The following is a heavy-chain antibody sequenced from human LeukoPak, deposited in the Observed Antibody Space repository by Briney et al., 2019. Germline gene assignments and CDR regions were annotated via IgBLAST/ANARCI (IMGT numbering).Heavy chain of an antibody. CDR2: INPNSGGT. Sequence: ASVKVSRKVSGYTLTELSMHWVRQAPGQGLEWMGWINPNSGGTNYAQKFQGRVTMTRDTSISTAYMELSRLRSDDTAVYYCARDHSGSYPDAFDIWGQGTMVTVSS. CDR3: ARDHSGSYPDAFDI. CDR1: GYTLTELS. D-gene: IGHD1-26*01. V-gene: IGHV1-2*02. J-gene: IGHJ3*02.